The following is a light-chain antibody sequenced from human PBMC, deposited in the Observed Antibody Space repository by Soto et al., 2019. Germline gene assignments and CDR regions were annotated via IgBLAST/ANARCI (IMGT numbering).Light chain of an antibody. CDR3: QQADSFPLT. Sequence: DIQMTQSPSSVSASVGDRVTITCRASQGISSWLAWYQHKPGKAPNLLIYAASILQSGVPSRFSGSGSGTDFTLTISNLQPEDFATYYCQQADSFPLTLDGGTKVEIK. CDR1: QGISSW. J-gene: IGKJ4*01. V-gene: IGKV1-12*01. CDR2: AAS.